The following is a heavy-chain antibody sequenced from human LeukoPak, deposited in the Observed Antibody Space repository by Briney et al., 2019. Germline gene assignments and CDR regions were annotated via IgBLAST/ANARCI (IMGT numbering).Heavy chain of an antibody. CDR2: ISVGGGST. CDR3: AKVMIPRGGFIVVVVAALDY. V-gene: IGHV3-23*01. J-gene: IGHJ4*02. Sequence: GGSLRLSCAASGFTFSSYAMSWVRQAPGKGLEWVSAISVGGGSTYYADSVKGRFTISRDNSKNTLYLQMNSLRAEDTAVYYCAKVMIPRGGFIVVVVAALDYWGQGTLVTVSS. D-gene: IGHD2-15*01. CDR1: GFTFSSYA.